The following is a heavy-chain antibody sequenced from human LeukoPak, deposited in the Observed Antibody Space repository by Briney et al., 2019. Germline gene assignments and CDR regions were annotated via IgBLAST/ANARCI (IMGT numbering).Heavy chain of an antibody. CDR2: MNKDGSEK. CDR3: ARNNDMDV. Sequence: GGSLRLSCAASGFILSNHWMTWVRQAPGKGPEWVANMNKDGSEKYYVDSVKGRFTISRDTAKNSLYLQMNNLRAEDTALYYCARNNDMDVWGQGTTVIVSS. D-gene: IGHD1/OR15-1a*01. V-gene: IGHV3-7*03. J-gene: IGHJ6*02. CDR1: GFILSNHW.